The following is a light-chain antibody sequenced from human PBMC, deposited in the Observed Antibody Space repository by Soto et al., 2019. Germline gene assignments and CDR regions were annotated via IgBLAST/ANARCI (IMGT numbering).Light chain of an antibody. Sequence: EIVLTQSPGTLSLSPGERATLSCRASQSVSSGYLAWYQQKPGQAPRLLIYGASSRATGIPDRFSGSGSETDFTLTISRLEPEDFAVYYCQQYGSSPLTFGGGTKVEIK. J-gene: IGKJ4*01. CDR3: QQYGSSPLT. CDR1: QSVSSGY. V-gene: IGKV3-20*01. CDR2: GAS.